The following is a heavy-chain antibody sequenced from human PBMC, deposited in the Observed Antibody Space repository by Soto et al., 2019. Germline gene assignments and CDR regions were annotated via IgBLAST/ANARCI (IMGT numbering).Heavy chain of an antibody. J-gene: IGHJ5*02. CDR1: GGTFSSYA. CDR2: IIPIFGTA. V-gene: IGHV1-69*13. D-gene: IGHD1-1*01. CDR3: ARDGTGTRSLNWFDP. Sequence: VASVKVSCKASGGTFSSYAISWVRQAPGQGLEWMGGIIPIFGTANYAQKFQGRVTITADESTSTAYMELSSLRSEDTAVYYCARDGTGTRSLNWFDPWGQGTLVTVSS.